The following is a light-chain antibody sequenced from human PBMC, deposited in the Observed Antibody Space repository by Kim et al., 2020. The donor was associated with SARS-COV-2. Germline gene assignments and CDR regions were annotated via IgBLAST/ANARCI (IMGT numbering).Light chain of an antibody. V-gene: IGLV3-9*01. Sequence: SVALGHTATIPGGGNNDVRKNVPGYQQKAGQAPVLVIYRDDNRPSGIPERFSGSNSGNTATLPISRAQAGDEADYYCQVWDSSTVVFGGGTQLTVL. CDR2: RDD. CDR3: QVWDSSTVV. CDR1: NDVRKN. J-gene: IGLJ2*01.